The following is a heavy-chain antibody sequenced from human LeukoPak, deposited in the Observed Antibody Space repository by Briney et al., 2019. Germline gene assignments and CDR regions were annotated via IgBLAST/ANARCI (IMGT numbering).Heavy chain of an antibody. CDR1: GFTFSDYY. Sequence: PGGSLRLSCAASGFTFSDYYMSWLRQAPGKGLEWVSYISSSGSTIYYADSVKGRFTISRDNAKNSLYLQMNSLRAEDTAVYYCAREATVTTPYFDYWGQGTLVTVSS. D-gene: IGHD4-17*01. V-gene: IGHV3-11*01. J-gene: IGHJ4*02. CDR2: ISSSGSTI. CDR3: AREATVTTPYFDY.